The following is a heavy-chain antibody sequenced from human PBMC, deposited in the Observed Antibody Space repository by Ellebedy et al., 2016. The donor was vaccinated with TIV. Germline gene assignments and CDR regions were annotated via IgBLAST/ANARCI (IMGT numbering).Heavy chain of an antibody. CDR2: IGGSSRII. CDR3: AKDHYNHNGIYDAFDI. J-gene: IGHJ3*02. Sequence: GESLKISCAASGFTFGNYAMNWVRQAPGKGLEWVSHIGGSSRIIDYADSVKGRFTISRDDSTNSLFLQMNSLRAEDTAVYYCAKDHYNHNGIYDAFDIWGQGTVVTVSA. D-gene: IGHD1-1*01. CDR1: GFTFGNYA. V-gene: IGHV3-23*01.